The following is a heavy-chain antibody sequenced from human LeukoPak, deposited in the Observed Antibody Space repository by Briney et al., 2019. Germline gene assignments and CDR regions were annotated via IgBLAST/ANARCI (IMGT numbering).Heavy chain of an antibody. CDR3: AKEGSCSWYLNYFDY. CDR2: ISWDGGST. D-gene: IGHD6-13*01. V-gene: IGHV3-43*01. CDR1: GFTFDDYT. Sequence: GGSLRLSCAASGFTFDDYTMHWVRQAPGKGLEWVSLISWDGGSTYYADSVKGRFTISRDNSKNSLYLQMNNLRTEDTALYYCAKEGSCSWYLNYFDYWGQGTLVTVSS. J-gene: IGHJ4*02.